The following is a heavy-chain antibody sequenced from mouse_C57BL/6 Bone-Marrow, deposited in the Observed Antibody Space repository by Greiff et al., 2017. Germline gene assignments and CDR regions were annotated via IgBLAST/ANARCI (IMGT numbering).Heavy chain of an antibody. CDR3: SSFDGNYFDF. CDR1: GFNIKDDY. Sequence: VQLKESGAELVRPGASVKLSCKASGFNIKDDYIHWVKQRPEQGLEWIGWIDPEIGDTEYASKFQGKATITSDTSSNTAYLQLSSLTSEDTAVYYCSSFDGNYFDFWGQGTPLTVAS. D-gene: IGHD2-3*01. J-gene: IGHJ2*01. V-gene: IGHV14-4*01. CDR2: IDPEIGDT.